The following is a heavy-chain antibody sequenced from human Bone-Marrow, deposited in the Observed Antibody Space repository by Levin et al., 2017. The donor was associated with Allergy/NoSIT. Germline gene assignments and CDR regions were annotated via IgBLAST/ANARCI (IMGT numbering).Heavy chain of an antibody. CDR2: IKQDGSEK. D-gene: IGHD3-3*01. CDR3: ARHPGQERITIFGVVLDYYYYMDV. J-gene: IGHJ6*03. Sequence: GESLKISCAASGFTFSSYWMSWVRQAPGKGLEWVANIKQDGSEKYYVDSVKGRFTISRDNAKNSLYLQMNSLRAEDTAVYYCARHPGQERITIFGVVLDYYYYMDVWGKGTTVTVSS. V-gene: IGHV3-7*01. CDR1: GFTFSSYW.